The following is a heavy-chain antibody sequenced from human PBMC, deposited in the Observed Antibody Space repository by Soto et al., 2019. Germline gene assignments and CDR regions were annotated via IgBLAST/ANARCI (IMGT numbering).Heavy chain of an antibody. CDR3: AKDGYDGGSIPGWFGP. D-gene: IGHD2-21*01. CDR1: GFTFSYYG. Sequence: QVHLVESGGGVVQPGRSLRLSCADSGFTFSYYGMHWVRQAPGKGLEWVAFISYDENHKYYADSVKGRFTISRDNSNNTLFLQMSSLRAEDTATYYGAKDGYDGGSIPGWFGPRGQGTLVSVSS. CDR2: ISYDENHK. V-gene: IGHV3-30*18. J-gene: IGHJ5*02.